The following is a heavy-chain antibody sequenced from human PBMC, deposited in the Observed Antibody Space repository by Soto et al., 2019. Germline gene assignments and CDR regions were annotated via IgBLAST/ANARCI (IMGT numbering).Heavy chain of an antibody. Sequence: QVQLVESGGGVVQPGRSLRLSCAASGLTFRSYGMHWVRQAPGKGLEWVTVISFDGSDKYYADSVKGRFTVSRDNSRNTLYLQMTRRRAEDPAVYYCAKDRRGHYDNTGYSIWSNSGHYYGLDVWGQGTTVTVSS. CDR3: AKDRRGHYDNTGYSIWSNSGHYYGLDV. D-gene: IGHD3-22*01. CDR2: ISFDGSDK. J-gene: IGHJ6*02. V-gene: IGHV3-30*18. CDR1: GLTFRSYG.